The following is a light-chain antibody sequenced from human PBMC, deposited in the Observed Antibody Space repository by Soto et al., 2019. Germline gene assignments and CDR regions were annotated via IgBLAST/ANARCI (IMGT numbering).Light chain of an antibody. CDR3: SSYAGSNSV. CDR2: EVS. Sequence: QSVLTQPPSASGSPGQSVTISCTGTSSDVGGYNYVTWNQQHPGRAPKVMIYEVSKRPSGVPDRFSGSKSGNTASLTVSGLQAEDEADYYCSSYAGSNSVFGGGTKLTVL. J-gene: IGLJ3*02. CDR1: SSDVGGYNY. V-gene: IGLV2-8*01.